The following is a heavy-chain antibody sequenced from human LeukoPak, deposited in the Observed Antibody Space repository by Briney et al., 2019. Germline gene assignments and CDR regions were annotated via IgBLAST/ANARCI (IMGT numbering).Heavy chain of an antibody. CDR3: AKENPDVFGVVAVYYYYYMDV. J-gene: IGHJ6*03. V-gene: IGHV3-21*04. CDR2: ISSSSSYI. Sequence: PGGSLRLSCAASGFTFSSYSMNWVRQAPGKGLEWVSSISSSSSYIYYADSLKGRFTISRDNAKNSMYLQMNSLRAEDTAVYYCAKENPDVFGVVAVYYYYYMDVWGKGTTVTVSS. D-gene: IGHD3-3*01. CDR1: GFTFSSYS.